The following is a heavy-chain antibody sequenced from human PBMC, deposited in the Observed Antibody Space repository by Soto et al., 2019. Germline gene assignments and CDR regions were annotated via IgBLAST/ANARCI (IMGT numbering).Heavy chain of an antibody. Sequence: EVQLVESGGGLVKPGGSLRISCAASGFTFSDGWMNWVRQAPGKGLEWVGRIKSKISGGTADYVAPVIGRFTISRDDSKNTVYLQMNSLKIEDTAVYYCTTTGGHLHSDPFDYWGQGALVTVSS. CDR2: IKSKISGGTA. V-gene: IGHV3-15*07. CDR3: TTTGGHLHSDPFDY. CDR1: GFTFSDGW. D-gene: IGHD2-8*02. J-gene: IGHJ4*02.